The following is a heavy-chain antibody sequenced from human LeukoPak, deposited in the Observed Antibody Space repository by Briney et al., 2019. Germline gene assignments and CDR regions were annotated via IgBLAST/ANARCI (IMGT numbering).Heavy chain of an antibody. CDR2: IYGIDSTI. CDR1: GFTFSDYY. CDR3: ASDAYYYDSSSYYRNAFDI. Sequence: GGSLRLSCAASGFTFSDYYMGWIRQAPGKGLEWLSYIYGIDSTISYAASVKGRCTISRDNAKKSLYLQMNSLRAEDTAVYSCASDAYYYDSSSYYRNAFDIWGQGTVVTVS. J-gene: IGHJ3*02. D-gene: IGHD3-22*01. V-gene: IGHV3-11*01.